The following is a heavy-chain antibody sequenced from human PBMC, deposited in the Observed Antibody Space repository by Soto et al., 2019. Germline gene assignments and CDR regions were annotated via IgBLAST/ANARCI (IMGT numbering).Heavy chain of an antibody. Sequence: GGSLRLSCAASGFTFSDYYMSWIRQAPGKGLEWVSYISSSGSTIYYADSVKGRFIISRDNAKNSLYLQMNSLRAEDTAVYYCARGFAVVPAAMPVYYYGMDVWGQGTTVTVSS. V-gene: IGHV3-11*01. J-gene: IGHJ6*02. CDR3: ARGFAVVPAAMPVYYYGMDV. CDR2: ISSSGSTI. D-gene: IGHD2-2*01. CDR1: GFTFSDYY.